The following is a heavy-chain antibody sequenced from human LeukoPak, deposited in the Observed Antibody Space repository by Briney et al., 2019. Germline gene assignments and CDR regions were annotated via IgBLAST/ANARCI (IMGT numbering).Heavy chain of an antibody. CDR2: IYYSGST. J-gene: IGHJ3*02. Sequence: PSETLSLTCTVSGGSISSYYWSWIRQPPGKGLEWIGYIYYSGSTNYNPSLKSRVTISVDTSKNQFSLKLSSVTAADTAVYYCARRFRPNYYDSSGYWWVLDAFDIWSQGTMVTVSS. D-gene: IGHD3-22*01. CDR1: GGSISSYY. CDR3: ARRFRPNYYDSSGYWWVLDAFDI. V-gene: IGHV4-59*01.